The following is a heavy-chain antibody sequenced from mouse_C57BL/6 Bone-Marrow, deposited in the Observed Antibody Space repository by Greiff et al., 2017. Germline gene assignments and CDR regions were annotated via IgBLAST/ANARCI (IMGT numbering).Heavy chain of an antibody. CDR1: GYTFTSYW. V-gene: IGHV1-59*01. Sequence: QVQLQQPGAELVRPGTSVKLPCKASGYTFTSYWMHWVKQRPGQGLEWIGVIDPSDSYTNYNQKFKGKATLTVDTSSSTAYMQLSSLTSEDAAVYYCARLGGLADWGKGTLVTVSA. CDR3: ARLGGLAD. J-gene: IGHJ3*01. CDR2: IDPSDSYT.